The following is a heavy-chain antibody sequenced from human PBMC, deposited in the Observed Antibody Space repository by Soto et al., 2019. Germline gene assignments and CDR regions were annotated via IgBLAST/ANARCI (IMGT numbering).Heavy chain of an antibody. Sequence: TLSLTCTVSGGSISSYYWSWIRQPAGKGLEWIGRIYTSGSTNYNPSLKSRVTMSVDTSKNQFSLKLSSVTAADTAVYYCARDTYYYDSSGYYWTYYFDYWGQGTLVTVSS. D-gene: IGHD3-22*01. CDR3: ARDTYYYDSSGYYWTYYFDY. CDR1: GGSISSYY. J-gene: IGHJ4*02. V-gene: IGHV4-4*07. CDR2: IYTSGST.